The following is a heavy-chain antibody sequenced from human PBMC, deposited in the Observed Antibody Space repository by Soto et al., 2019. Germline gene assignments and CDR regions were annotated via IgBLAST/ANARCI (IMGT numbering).Heavy chain of an antibody. CDR3: ARDDYGGNRDY. V-gene: IGHV4-34*01. CDR2: INHSGST. J-gene: IGHJ4*02. D-gene: IGHD4-17*01. CDR1: GGSFSGYY. Sequence: SETLSLTCAVYGGSFSGYYWSWIRQPPGKGLEWIGEINHSGSTNYNPSLKSRVTISVDTSKNQFSLKLSSVTAADTAVYYCARDDYGGNRDYWGQGTLVTVSS.